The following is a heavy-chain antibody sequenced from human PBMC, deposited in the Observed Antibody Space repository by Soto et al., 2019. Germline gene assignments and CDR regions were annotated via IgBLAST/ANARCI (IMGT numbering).Heavy chain of an antibody. D-gene: IGHD2-21*02. CDR2: VNPSGGHT. Sequence: QVQLVQSGAEVKKPGASVKVSCKASGDTFTDYYIHWVRQAPGQGLEWMGTVNPSGGHTTYAQHFLGRMTMTRPTSTSPLYMELTTLTSEDTAIYYCARGGPVVVVTAALDYWGQGTLVTVSS. V-gene: IGHV1-46*01. J-gene: IGHJ4*02. CDR1: GDTFTDYY. CDR3: ARGGPVVVVTAALDY.